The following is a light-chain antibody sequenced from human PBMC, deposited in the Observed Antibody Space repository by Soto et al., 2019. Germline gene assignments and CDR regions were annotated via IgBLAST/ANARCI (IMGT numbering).Light chain of an antibody. CDR3: QKNNGATFT. Sequence: DIQMTQSPSSLSASIGDRVTITCRARQGISTYLAWYQQKPGKVPKLLIYAASTLQSGVPSRFSGSGSGTDFTLTINNLQPEDVATYYCQKNNGATFTFGTGNKVDIK. J-gene: IGKJ3*01. CDR1: QGISTY. CDR2: AAS. V-gene: IGKV1-27*01.